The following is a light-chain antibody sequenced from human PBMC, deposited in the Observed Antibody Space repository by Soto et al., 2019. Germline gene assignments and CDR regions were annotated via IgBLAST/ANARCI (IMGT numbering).Light chain of an antibody. CDR1: SSDIGGYNY. CDR2: EVS. Sequence: QSALTQPASVSGSPGQSITISCTGTSSDIGGYNYVSWYQQHPGKAPKLMIYEVSDRPSGVSSRSSASTSGNTASLTISGLQTEDEADYYCSSYTSSSTWVFGGGTKVTVL. CDR3: SSYTSSSTWV. V-gene: IGLV2-14*01. J-gene: IGLJ3*02.